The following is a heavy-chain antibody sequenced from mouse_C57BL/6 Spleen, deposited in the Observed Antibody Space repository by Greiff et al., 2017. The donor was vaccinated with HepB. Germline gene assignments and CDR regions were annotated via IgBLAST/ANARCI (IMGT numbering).Heavy chain of an antibody. V-gene: IGHV1-55*01. CDR3: ARWDMGSSYAMDY. CDR1: GYTFTSYW. D-gene: IGHD1-3*01. Sequence: VQLQQPGAELVKPGASVKMSCKASGYTFTSYWITWVKQRPGQGLEWIGDIYPGSGSTNYNEKFKSKATLTVDTSSSTAYMQLSSLTSEDSAVYYCARWDMGSSYAMDYWGQGTSVTVSS. CDR2: IYPGSGST. J-gene: IGHJ4*01.